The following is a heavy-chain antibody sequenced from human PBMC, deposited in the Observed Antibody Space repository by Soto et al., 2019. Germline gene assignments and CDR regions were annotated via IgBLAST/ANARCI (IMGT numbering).Heavy chain of an antibody. D-gene: IGHD2-21*01. J-gene: IGHJ2*01. CDR3: AREAKLWWFGDWYFDL. Sequence: KFQGRVTITRDTSASTAYMELSSLRSEDTAVYYCAREAKLWWFGDWYFDLWGRGTLVTVSS. V-gene: IGHV1-3*01.